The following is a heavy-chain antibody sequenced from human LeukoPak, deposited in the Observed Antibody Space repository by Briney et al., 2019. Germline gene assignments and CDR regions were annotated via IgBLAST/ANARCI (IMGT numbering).Heavy chain of an antibody. V-gene: IGHV1-69*06. J-gene: IGHJ3*02. CDR3: ATEVESYSSGWDDAFDI. CDR1: GYTFTSYG. Sequence: GASVKVSCKASGYTFTSYGISWVRQAPGQGLEWMGGIIPIFGTANYAQKFQGRVTITADKSTSTAYMELSSLRSEDTAVYYCATEVESYSSGWDDAFDIWGQGTMVTVSS. CDR2: IIPIFGTA. D-gene: IGHD6-19*01.